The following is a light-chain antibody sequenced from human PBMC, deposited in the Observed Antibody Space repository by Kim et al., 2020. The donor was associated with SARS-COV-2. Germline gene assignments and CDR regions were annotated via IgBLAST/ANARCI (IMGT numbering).Light chain of an antibody. CDR2: EVS. J-gene: IGLJ2*01. CDR1: SSDVGGYNY. Sequence: PGTSVTISCTGTSSDVGGYNYVSWYQQHPGKAPKLMIYEVSKRPSGVPDRFSGSKSGNTASLTVSGLQAEDEADYYCSSYAGSNNLFGGGTQLTVL. V-gene: IGLV2-8*01. CDR3: SSYAGSNNL.